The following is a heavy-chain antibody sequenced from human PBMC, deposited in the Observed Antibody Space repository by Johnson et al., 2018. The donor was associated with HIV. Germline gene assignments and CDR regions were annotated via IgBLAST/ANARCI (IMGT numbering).Heavy chain of an antibody. Sequence: VQVVESGGGVVQPGRSLRLSCAASGFTFSSYGMHWVRQAPGKGLQWVAGMWYDGSKKDYADSVKGRFTISRDNSKNTLYLQMNSLSAEDTAVYYCTKCIWGSSLIDAFDIWGQGTKVTVSS. V-gene: IGHV3-33*06. CDR2: MWYDGSKK. CDR3: TKCIWGSSLIDAFDI. D-gene: IGHD6-13*01. J-gene: IGHJ3*02. CDR1: GFTFSSYG.